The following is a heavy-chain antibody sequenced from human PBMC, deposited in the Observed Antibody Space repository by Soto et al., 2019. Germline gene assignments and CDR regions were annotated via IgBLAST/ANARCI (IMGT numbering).Heavy chain of an antibody. CDR2: IGPSDSYT. J-gene: IGHJ6*02. V-gene: IGHV5-10-1*01. CDR1: GYSFTSYW. Sequence: GESLKISCKGSGYSFTSYWISWVRQMPGKGLAWMGRIGPSDSYTNYSPSFHLHVTTAADKSIITAYQKLSSLKASNTAMYYCATRHSSRGDTGYDCCGMDVWGQGTTVTVSS. CDR3: ATRHSSRGDTGYDCCGMDV. D-gene: IGHD6-13*01.